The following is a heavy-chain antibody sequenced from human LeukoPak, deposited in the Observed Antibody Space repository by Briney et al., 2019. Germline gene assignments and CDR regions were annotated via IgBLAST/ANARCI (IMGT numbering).Heavy chain of an antibody. V-gene: IGHV3-30-3*01. J-gene: IGHJ4*02. CDR1: GLTFSSHW. Sequence: QPGGSLRLSCAASGLTFSSHWMHWVRQAPGKGLEWMAVISYDGNNKYYADSVKGRFTISRDNSKNTPYLQMNNLRPEDTAVYYCARGSQRGYSYGYHNYWGQGTPVTVSS. CDR2: ISYDGNNK. CDR3: ARGSQRGYSYGYHNY. D-gene: IGHD5-18*01.